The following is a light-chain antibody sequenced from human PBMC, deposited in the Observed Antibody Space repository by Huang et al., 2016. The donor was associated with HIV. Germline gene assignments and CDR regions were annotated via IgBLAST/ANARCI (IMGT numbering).Light chain of an antibody. CDR3: LQDHNYPRT. V-gene: IGKV1-6*01. J-gene: IGKJ1*01. CDR1: QGITDD. CDR2: GAS. Sequence: AIQMTQFPSSLSASVGDRVTITCRASQGITDDLAWYQQKPGKAPKLLISGASTLRSGVPSRFSGSGSGTDFTLTISSLKPEDYATYYCLQDHNYPRTFGQGTKVEI.